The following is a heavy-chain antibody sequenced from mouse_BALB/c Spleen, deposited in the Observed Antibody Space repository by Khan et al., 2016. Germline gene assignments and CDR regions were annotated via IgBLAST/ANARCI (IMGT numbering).Heavy chain of an antibody. CDR2: INTYTGEP. V-gene: IGHV9-3-1*01. Sequence: QIQLVQSGPELKKPGETVKISCKASGFTFTNYGMNWVKQAPGKGLKWMGWINTYTGEPTYADDFSGRFAFSLHTSARTVYLQIHNLTHEDTATYFCASGGDDGGFAYWGQGTQVTVSA. J-gene: IGHJ3*01. CDR3: ASGGDDGGFAY. D-gene: IGHD2-2*01. CDR1: GFTFTNYG.